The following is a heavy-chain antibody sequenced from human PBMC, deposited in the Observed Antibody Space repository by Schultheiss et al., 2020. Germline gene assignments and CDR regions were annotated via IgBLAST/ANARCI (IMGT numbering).Heavy chain of an antibody. CDR3: ARAQAYCGGDCYQY. Sequence: SETLALTCAVYGGSISGYYWSWSRRPPEKGLQWFGYIYYSGSTYYNPSLKSRVTISVETSKNQFSLKRSSVTAADTALYYCARAQAYCGGDCYQYWGQGTLVTVSS. V-gene: IGHV4-31*11. CDR2: IYYSGST. J-gene: IGHJ1*01. D-gene: IGHD2-21*01. CDR1: GGSISGYY.